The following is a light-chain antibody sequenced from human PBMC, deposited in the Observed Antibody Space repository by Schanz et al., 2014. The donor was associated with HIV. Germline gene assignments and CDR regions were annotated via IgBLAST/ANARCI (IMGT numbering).Light chain of an antibody. J-gene: IGKJ5*01. V-gene: IGKV1-17*01. CDR2: GAS. CDR3: QHFDSLPIT. Sequence: DIQMTQSPSPLSASVGDRVTITCRASQDIRNDLGWYQQKPGRAPKRLIYGASSLQSGVPSRFSASGSETEFTLTISSLQPEDYATYFCQHFDSLPITFGQGTRLEIK. CDR1: QDIRND.